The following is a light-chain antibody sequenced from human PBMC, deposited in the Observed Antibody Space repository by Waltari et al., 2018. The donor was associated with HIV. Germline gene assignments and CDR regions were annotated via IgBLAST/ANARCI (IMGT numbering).Light chain of an antibody. J-gene: IGLJ3*02. CDR3: QSHDNSLSAWV. CDR1: SSNIGAGFV. CDR2: GNS. Sequence: QSVLTQPPSVSGAPGQRVTISCTGSSSNIGAGFVVHWYRQLPGTAPKPLLYGNSHPPPGVPDRFPGPKSCPLGFPALTGLQAEDEADYYCQSHDNSLSAWVFGGGTRLTVL. V-gene: IGLV1-40*01.